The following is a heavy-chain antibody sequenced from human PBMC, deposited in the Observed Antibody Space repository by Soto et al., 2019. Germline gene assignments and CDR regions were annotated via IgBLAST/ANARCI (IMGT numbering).Heavy chain of an antibody. J-gene: IGHJ4*02. Sequence: SVKVSCKASGGTFSNYAINWVRQAPGQGLEWMGGIVPMYRTPLYAQKFQGRVTITADEVTSTAYMEVSSLRFDDTALYFCARGPDPAGLGPHWGQGTLVTVSS. CDR1: GGTFSNYA. CDR2: IVPMYRTP. D-gene: IGHD2-2*01. CDR3: ARGPDPAGLGPH. V-gene: IGHV1-69*13.